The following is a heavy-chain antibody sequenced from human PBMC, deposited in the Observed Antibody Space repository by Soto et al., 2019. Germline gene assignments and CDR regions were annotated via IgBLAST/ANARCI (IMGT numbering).Heavy chain of an antibody. CDR3: ARDRLAARPGFDY. D-gene: IGHD6-6*01. CDR1: GYTFTSYA. V-gene: IGHV1-3*01. J-gene: IGHJ4*02. Sequence: ASVKVSCKASGYTFTSYAMHWVRQAPGQRLEWMGWINAGNGNTKYSQKFQGRVTITRDTSASTAYMELSSLRSEDTAVYYCARDRLAARPGFDYWGQGTLVTSPQ. CDR2: INAGNGNT.